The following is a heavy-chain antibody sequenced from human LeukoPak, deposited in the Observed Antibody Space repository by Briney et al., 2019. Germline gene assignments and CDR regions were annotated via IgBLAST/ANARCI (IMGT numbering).Heavy chain of an antibody. CDR1: GGSFSGYY. V-gene: IGHV4-34*01. Sequence: SETLSLTCAVYGGSFSGYYWSWIRQPPGKGLEWIGEINHSGSTNYNRSLKSRVTISVDTSKNQLSLKLSSVTAADTAVYYCARGYSGYDSGFTYYYYYMDVWGKGTTVTVSS. CDR3: ARGYSGYDSGFTYYYYYMDV. D-gene: IGHD5-12*01. J-gene: IGHJ6*03. CDR2: INHSGST.